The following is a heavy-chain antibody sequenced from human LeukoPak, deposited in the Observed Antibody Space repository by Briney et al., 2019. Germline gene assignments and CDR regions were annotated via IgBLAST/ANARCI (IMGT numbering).Heavy chain of an antibody. V-gene: IGHV4-39*07. CDR1: GGSISSSSYY. CDR2: IYTSGST. Sequence: SETLSLTCTVSGGSISSSSYYWGWIRQPPGKGLEWIGRIYTSGSTNYNPSLKSRVTMSVDTSKNQFSLKLSSVTAADTAVYYCARYILAYCGGDCYSGYFDYWGQGTLVTVSS. D-gene: IGHD2-21*02. CDR3: ARYILAYCGGDCYSGYFDY. J-gene: IGHJ4*02.